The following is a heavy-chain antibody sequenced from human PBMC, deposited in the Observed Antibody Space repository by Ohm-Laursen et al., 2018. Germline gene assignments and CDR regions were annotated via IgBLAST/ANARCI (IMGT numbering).Heavy chain of an antibody. CDR3: AKENPSYFYDY. CDR2: ISNDGRNK. V-gene: IGHV3-30*18. J-gene: IGHJ4*02. D-gene: IGHD3-10*01. Sequence: SLRLSCAASGFTFSSYGMHWVRQAPGKGLEWVAVISNDGRNKYYADSVKGRFTISRDDSKNTLFLQMSALRAEDTALYYCAKENPSYFYDYWGQGALVTVSS. CDR1: GFTFSSYG.